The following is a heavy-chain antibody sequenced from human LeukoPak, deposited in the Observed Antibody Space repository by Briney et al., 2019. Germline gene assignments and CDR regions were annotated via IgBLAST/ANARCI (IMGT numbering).Heavy chain of an antibody. J-gene: IGHJ6*03. V-gene: IGHV3-48*01. D-gene: IGHD3-16*01. CDR1: GFTVSSNY. CDR3: ARRSEFGVLYYMDI. CDR2: ISGSSGTI. Sequence: GGSLRLSCAASGFTVSSNYMSWVRRAPGKGLEWVSYISGSSGTIYYADSVKGRFTISRDNAKNSLYLQMNSLRAEDTAVYYCARRSEFGVLYYMDIWGKGTTVTVSS.